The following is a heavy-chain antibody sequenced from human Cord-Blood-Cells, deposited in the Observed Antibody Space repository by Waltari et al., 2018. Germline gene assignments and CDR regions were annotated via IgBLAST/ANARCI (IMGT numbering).Heavy chain of an antibody. CDR3: ARDRSIDIVATNWFDP. CDR1: GGTFSSYA. V-gene: IGHV1-69*01. CDR2: IIPIFGTA. Sequence: QVQLVQSGAEVKKPGSSVKVSCKASGGTFSSYAISWVRPAPGQGLEWMGGIIPIFGTANYAQKFQGRGTITADESTSTAYMELSSLRSEDTAVYYCARDRSIDIVATNWFDPWGQGTLVTVSS. D-gene: IGHD5-12*01. J-gene: IGHJ5*02.